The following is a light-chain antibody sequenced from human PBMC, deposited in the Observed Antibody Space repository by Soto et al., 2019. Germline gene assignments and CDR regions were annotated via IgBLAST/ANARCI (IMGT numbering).Light chain of an antibody. CDR3: QQSFKTPLT. CDR2: TAS. J-gene: IGKJ3*01. CDR1: QSIDKY. V-gene: IGKV1-39*01. Sequence: DIQMTQSPSSLSASVGDRVTITCRASQSIDKYLNWYQQKPGKAPKLLISTASTLQSGVPSRFSGSGSGTDFTLTISSLQPEDFAAYYCQQSFKTPLTFGPGTKVDVK.